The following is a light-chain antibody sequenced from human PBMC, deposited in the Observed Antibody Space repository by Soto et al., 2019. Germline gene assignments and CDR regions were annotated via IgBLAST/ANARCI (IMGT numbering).Light chain of an antibody. V-gene: IGKV3-11*01. CDR2: DAS. CDR1: QSVSSY. CDR3: QQRSKWPPT. J-gene: IGKJ2*01. Sequence: EIVLTQSPATLSLSPGERATLSCRASQSVSSYLAWYQQKPCQAPRLLIYDASNRATGIPARFSGSGSGTDFTLTISSRETEDFAGYYCQQRSKWPPTFGRGPKLEIK.